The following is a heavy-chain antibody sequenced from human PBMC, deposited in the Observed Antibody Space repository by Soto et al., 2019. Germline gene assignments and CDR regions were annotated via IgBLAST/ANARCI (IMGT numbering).Heavy chain of an antibody. D-gene: IGHD6-19*01. CDR2: ISASNGNT. CDR3: ARGQYNSGWGRHYYYNYAMDV. J-gene: IGHJ6*02. Sequence: ASVKVSCKASGFAFTSYGIHWVRQAPGQGLEWMGWISASNGNTNYAQKFQGRVTMTTDTSTSTAYMDLRSLRSDDTAVYYCARGQYNSGWGRHYYYNYAMDVWGQGTPVTVSS. V-gene: IGHV1-18*01. CDR1: GFAFTSYG.